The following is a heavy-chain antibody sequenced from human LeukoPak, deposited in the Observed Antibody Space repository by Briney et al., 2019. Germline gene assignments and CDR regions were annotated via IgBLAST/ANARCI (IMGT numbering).Heavy chain of an antibody. Sequence: PSETLSLTCAVSGYSISSGYYWSWIRQPPGKGLEWIGEIDQSGTTNYNPSLKSRVAISIDTSKKQFSLTLTSMTAADTAVYYCARVPHYYFGYGYFDTWGQGTRVTVSS. D-gene: IGHD3-10*01. J-gene: IGHJ4*02. CDR2: IDQSGTT. CDR3: ARVPHYYFGYGYFDT. V-gene: IGHV4-38-2*01. CDR1: GYSISSGYY.